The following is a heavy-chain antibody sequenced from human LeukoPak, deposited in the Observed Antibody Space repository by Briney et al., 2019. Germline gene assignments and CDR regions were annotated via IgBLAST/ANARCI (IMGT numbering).Heavy chain of an antibody. V-gene: IGHV3-33*01. CDR3: ARDITIEGGYDAFDI. J-gene: IGHJ3*02. D-gene: IGHD1-26*01. CDR1: GFTFSSYG. Sequence: GGSLRLSCAASGFTFSSYGMHWVRQAPGKGLGWVAVIWYDGSNKYYADSVKGRFTISRDNSKNTMYLQMNSLRAEDTAVYYCARDITIEGGYDAFDIWGQGTMVTVSS. CDR2: IWYDGSNK.